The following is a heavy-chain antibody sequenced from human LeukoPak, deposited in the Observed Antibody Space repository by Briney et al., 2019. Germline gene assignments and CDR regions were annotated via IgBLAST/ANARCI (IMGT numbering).Heavy chain of an antibody. D-gene: IGHD2-21*02. CDR1: GGSISGGNYF. J-gene: IGHJ4*02. CDR2: FYTSGST. CDR3: ARHLRRGYCGGDCSLDY. Sequence: PSETLSLTCSVSGGSISGGNYFWSWIRQPAGNGPEWIGRFYTSGSTNYNSSLKSRVTISVDTSKNQFSLKLSSVTAADTAVYYCARHLRRGYCGGDCSLDYWGQGTLVTVSS. V-gene: IGHV4-61*02.